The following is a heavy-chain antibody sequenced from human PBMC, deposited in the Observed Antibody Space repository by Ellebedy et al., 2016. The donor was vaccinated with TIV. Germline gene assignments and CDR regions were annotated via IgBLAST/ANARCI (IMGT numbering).Heavy chain of an antibody. D-gene: IGHD3-10*01. CDR1: GGSISSYY. J-gene: IGHJ5*01. CDR3: ARWFGELLYVRWFDS. Sequence: SETLSLTCTVSGGSISSYYWTWIRQPPGKGLEWIGYIHYSGSTKTNPSLRSRVTISVDTSKSQFSLRLTSVTAADTAVYYCARWFGELLYVRWFDSWGQGTLVTVSS. CDR2: IHYSGST. V-gene: IGHV4-59*08.